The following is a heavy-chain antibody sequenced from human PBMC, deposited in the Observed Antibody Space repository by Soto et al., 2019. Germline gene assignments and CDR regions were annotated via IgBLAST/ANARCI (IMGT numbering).Heavy chain of an antibody. J-gene: IGHJ6*02. D-gene: IGHD6-6*01. Sequence: QVQLVQSGAEVKKPGASVKVSCKASGYTFTSYGISWVRQAPGQGLEWMGWISAYNGNTNYAQKLKGRVTMITDTYKSTAYMELRSLRSYDTAVYYCARDVSHSKSVAARYYYYYGMDVWGQGTTVTVSS. CDR2: ISAYNGNT. CDR3: ARDVSHSKSVAARYYYYYGMDV. V-gene: IGHV1-18*01. CDR1: GYTFTSYG.